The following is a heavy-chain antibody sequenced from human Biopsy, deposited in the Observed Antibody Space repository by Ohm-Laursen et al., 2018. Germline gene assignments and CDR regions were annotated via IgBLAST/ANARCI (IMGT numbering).Heavy chain of an antibody. D-gene: IGHD3-9*01. J-gene: IGHJ2*01. Sequence: SQTLSLTCTVSGGSISNYFWTWIRQRPGKGLEWIGYISYNERTHYNPSLTSRLAISFDTSNNRISLQLRSVSVADTAVYYCVREPKTGTAEAWYFDLWGRGSPVTVPS. V-gene: IGHV4-31*03. CDR1: GGSISNYF. CDR3: VREPKTGTAEAWYFDL. CDR2: ISYNERT.